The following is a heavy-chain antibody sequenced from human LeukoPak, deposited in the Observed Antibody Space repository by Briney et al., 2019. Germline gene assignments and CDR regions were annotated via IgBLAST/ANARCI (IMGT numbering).Heavy chain of an antibody. V-gene: IGHV4-34*01. J-gene: IGHJ4*02. CDR3: ARWVKGYYYDSSGYPGFDY. Sequence: SETLSLTCAVYGGSFSGYYWSWIRQPPGKGLEWIGEINHSGSTYYNPSLKSRVTISVDTSKNQFSLKLSSVTAADTAVYYCARWVKGYYYDSSGYPGFDYWGQGTLVTVSS. D-gene: IGHD3-22*01. CDR1: GGSFSGYY. CDR2: INHSGST.